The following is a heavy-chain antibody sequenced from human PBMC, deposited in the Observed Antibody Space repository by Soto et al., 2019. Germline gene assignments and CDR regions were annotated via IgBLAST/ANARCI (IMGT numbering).Heavy chain of an antibody. CDR1: GFTFSSYG. CDR2: ISDNSRTI. J-gene: IGHJ6*03. D-gene: IGHD3-10*01. Sequence: GGSLRLSCAASGFTFSSYGMSWVRQAPGKGLEWVSYISDNSRTIYDADSVKGRFTISRDNAKNSLYLQMNSLRAEDTAVYYCARAITMIRGGVDLTHYYYMDVWGKGTTVTVSS. CDR3: ARAITMIRGGVDLTHYYYMDV. V-gene: IGHV3-48*01.